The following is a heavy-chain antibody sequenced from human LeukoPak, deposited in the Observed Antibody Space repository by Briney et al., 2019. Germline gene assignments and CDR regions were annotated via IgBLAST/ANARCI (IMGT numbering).Heavy chain of an antibody. D-gene: IGHD3-22*01. J-gene: IGHJ4*02. V-gene: IGHV3-23*01. CDR2: ISVRGGST. CDR1: GFTFNSYA. CDR3: AKVNYYDSSGYFDY. Sequence: GGSLRLSCAASGFTFNSYALSWVRQAPGRGLEWVSGISVRGGSTYYADSVKGRFTISRDNSENTLHLQMNSLRVEDTAVYYCAKVNYYDSSGYFDYWGQGTLVTVSS.